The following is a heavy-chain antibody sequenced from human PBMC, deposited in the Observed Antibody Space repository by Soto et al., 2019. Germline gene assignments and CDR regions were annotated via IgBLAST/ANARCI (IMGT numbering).Heavy chain of an antibody. V-gene: IGHV1-18*01. CDR2: ISAYNGNT. CDR1: GYTFTSYG. J-gene: IGHJ6*02. CDR3: ARGLDGSGSYYTLTGPMDV. Sequence: QVQLVQSGAEVKKPGASVKVSCKASGYTFTSYGISWVRQAPGQGLEWMGWISAYNGNTNYAQKLQGRVTMTTDTSTSTAYMERRSLRSDYTAVYYCARGLDGSGSYYTLTGPMDVWGQGTTVTVSS. D-gene: IGHD3-10*01.